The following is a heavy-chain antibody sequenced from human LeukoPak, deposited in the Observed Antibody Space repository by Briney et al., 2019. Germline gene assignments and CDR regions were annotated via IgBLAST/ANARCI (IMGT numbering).Heavy chain of an antibody. Sequence: PGGSLRLSCAASGFTFSSYAMSWVRQAPGKGLEWVSAISGSGGSTYYADSVKGRFTISRDNSKNTLYLQMNSLRAEDTAVYYCAKILGLQLLETYYFDYWGQGTLVTVSS. J-gene: IGHJ4*02. CDR3: AKILGLQLLETYYFDY. D-gene: IGHD2-2*01. V-gene: IGHV3-23*01. CDR1: GFTFSSYA. CDR2: ISGSGGST.